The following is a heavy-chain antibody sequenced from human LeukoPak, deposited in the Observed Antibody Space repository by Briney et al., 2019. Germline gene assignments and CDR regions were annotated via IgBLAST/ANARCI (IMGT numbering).Heavy chain of an antibody. D-gene: IGHD3-10*01. CDR3: ARVSGSRNYYFGAFDI. V-gene: IGHV3-74*01. Sequence: PSETLSLTCTVSGGSIRSSSYYWGWIRQAPRKGLEWISRIYSDESSAYYADSVKGRFTISRDNAKKTLYLQMNSLRAEDTAMYYCARVSGSRNYYFGAFDIWGQGTMVTVSS. CDR1: GGSIRSSSYY. CDR2: IYSDESSA. J-gene: IGHJ3*02.